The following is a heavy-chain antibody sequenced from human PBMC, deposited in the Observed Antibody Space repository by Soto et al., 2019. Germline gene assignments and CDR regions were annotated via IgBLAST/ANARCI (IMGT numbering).Heavy chain of an antibody. D-gene: IGHD3-22*01. CDR3: ARQVTYYFDSSGYPVSPFDF. CDR1: GGSISSSSHY. CDR2: IYYSGGT. Sequence: SETLSLTCTVSGGSISSSSHYWGWIRQPPGKGLEWIGNIYYSGGTYYNPSLKSRVTIFVDTSKNHFSLKLSSVTAADTAVYYCARQVTYYFDSSGYPVSPFDFWGQGTLVTSPQ. V-gene: IGHV4-39*01. J-gene: IGHJ4*02.